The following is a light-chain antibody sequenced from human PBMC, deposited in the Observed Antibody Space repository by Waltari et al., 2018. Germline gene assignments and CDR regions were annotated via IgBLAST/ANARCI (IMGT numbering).Light chain of an antibody. CDR2: EVI. CDR3: CSYAGRGTYV. J-gene: IGLJ1*01. V-gene: IGLV2-23*02. CDR1: TIDVWNSAL. Sequence: QSALTQPASVSATPGKSITISCTVPTIDVWNSALVSWYQQHPGKAPKRLICEVIKRPSGVSSRFSGSKSGNTASLTISGLQAEDEADYYCCSYAGRGTYVFGSGTKVTVL.